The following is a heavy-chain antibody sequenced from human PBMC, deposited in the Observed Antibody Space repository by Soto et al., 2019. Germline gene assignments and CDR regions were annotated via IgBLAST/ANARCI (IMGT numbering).Heavy chain of an antibody. D-gene: IGHD5-18*01. V-gene: IGHV4-31*03. CDR1: GGSISSVVYY. CDR3: AREDKSYGYDS. CDR2: ISYSGST. J-gene: IGHJ4*02. Sequence: PSETLSLTCTVSGGSISSVVYYWNWVRQPPGKGLEWIGSISYSGSTYYNPSLRSRVIISVDTSKNQFSLKLSSVTAADTAVYYCAREDKSYGYDSWGQGTLVTVYS.